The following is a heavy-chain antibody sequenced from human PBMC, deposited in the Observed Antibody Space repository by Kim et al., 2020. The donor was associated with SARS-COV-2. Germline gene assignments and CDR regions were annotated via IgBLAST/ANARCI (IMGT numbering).Heavy chain of an antibody. D-gene: IGHD1-1*01. J-gene: IGHJ4*01. CDR2: ISGNGGNI. Sequence: GGSLRLSCVASGFTFSTYAMNWVRQAPGKGLEWVSVISGNGGNIYYTDSVKGRFTISRDNSKNTLYLQMNSLRAEDTAIYYCARRQGGSGNWVYFEYWG. CDR3: ARRQGGSGNWVYFEY. CDR1: GFTFSTYA. V-gene: IGHV3-23*01.